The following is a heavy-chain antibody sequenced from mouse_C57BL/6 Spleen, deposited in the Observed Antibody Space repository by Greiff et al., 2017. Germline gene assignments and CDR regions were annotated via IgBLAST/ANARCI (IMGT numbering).Heavy chain of an antibody. Sequence: QVQLKESGPELVKPGASVKISCKASGYAFSSSWMNWVKQRPGKGLEWIGRIYPGDGDTNYNGKFKGKATLTADKSSSTAYMQLSSLTSEDSAVYFCARSHYYGSFQYYFDYWGQGTTLTVSS. CDR2: IYPGDGDT. V-gene: IGHV1-82*01. CDR1: GYAFSSSW. D-gene: IGHD1-1*01. CDR3: ARSHYYGSFQYYFDY. J-gene: IGHJ2*01.